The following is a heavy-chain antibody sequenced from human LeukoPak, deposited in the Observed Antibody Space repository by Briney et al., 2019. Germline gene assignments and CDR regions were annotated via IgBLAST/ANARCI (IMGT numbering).Heavy chain of an antibody. CDR1: GGSISSGGYY. J-gene: IGHJ6*03. Sequence: PSETLSLTCTVSGGSISSGGYYWSWIRQPPGKGLEWIGYIYHSGSTYYNPSLKSRVTISVDTSKNQFSLNLSSVTAADTALYYCARHRSRDYYYYYMDVWGKGTTVTVSS. CDR3: ARHRSRDYYYYYMDV. V-gene: IGHV4-30-2*01. CDR2: IYHSGST. D-gene: IGHD1-14*01.